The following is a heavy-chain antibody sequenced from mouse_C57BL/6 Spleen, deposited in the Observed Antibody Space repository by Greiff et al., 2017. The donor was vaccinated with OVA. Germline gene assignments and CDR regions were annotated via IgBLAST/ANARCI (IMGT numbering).Heavy chain of an antibody. Sequence: QVQLQQSGAELVRPGASVTLSCKASGYTFTDYEMHWVEQTPVHGLEWIGAIDPETGGTAYNQKFKGKAILTADKSSSTAYMELRSLTSEDSAVYYCTRANDAMDYWGQGTSVTVSS. CDR2: IDPETGGT. J-gene: IGHJ4*01. V-gene: IGHV1-15*01. CDR3: TRANDAMDY. D-gene: IGHD4-1*01. CDR1: GYTFTDYE.